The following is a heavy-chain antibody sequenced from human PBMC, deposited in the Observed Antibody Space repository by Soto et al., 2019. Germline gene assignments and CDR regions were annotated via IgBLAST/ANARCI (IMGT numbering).Heavy chain of an antibody. D-gene: IGHD2-15*01. Sequence: QVQLVESGGGVVQPGRSLRLSCAASGFTFSNYGMHWVRQAPGKGLEWVAVISYDGSDKYYADSVMGRFTISRDNSKNTLYLQMNSLRAEDTAVYYCTVLEGGFDIWGQGTMVTVSS. V-gene: IGHV3-30*03. CDR1: GFTFSNYG. CDR3: TVLEGGFDI. CDR2: ISYDGSDK. J-gene: IGHJ3*02.